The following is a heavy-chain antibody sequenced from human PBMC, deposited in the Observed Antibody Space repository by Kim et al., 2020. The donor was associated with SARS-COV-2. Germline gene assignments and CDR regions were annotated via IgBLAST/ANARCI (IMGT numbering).Heavy chain of an antibody. CDR2: ISWNSGSI. CDR1: GFTFGDYA. J-gene: IGHJ6*02. Sequence: GGSLRLSCAASGFTFGDYAMHWVRQAPGKGLEWVSGISWNSGSIGYADSVKGRFTISRDNAKNSLYLQMNSLRAEDTALYYCAKDILFGRILLWFGGHYGMDVWGQGTTVTVSS. D-gene: IGHD3-10*01. CDR3: AKDILFGRILLWFGGHYGMDV. V-gene: IGHV3-9*01.